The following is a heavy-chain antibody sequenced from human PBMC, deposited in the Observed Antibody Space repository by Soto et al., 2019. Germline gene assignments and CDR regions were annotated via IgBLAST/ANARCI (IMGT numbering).Heavy chain of an antibody. Sequence: QVQLVESGGGLVKPGGSLRLSCAASGFTFSDYYMSWIRQAPGKGLEWVSYISSSGSTIYYADSVKGRFTISRDNAKNSLYLPMNSLRAEDTAVYYCALRPLDSQQLVLGYDYYGMDVWGQGTTVTVSS. CDR1: GFTFSDYY. V-gene: IGHV3-11*01. D-gene: IGHD6-13*01. CDR2: ISSSGSTI. CDR3: ALRPLDSQQLVLGYDYYGMDV. J-gene: IGHJ6*02.